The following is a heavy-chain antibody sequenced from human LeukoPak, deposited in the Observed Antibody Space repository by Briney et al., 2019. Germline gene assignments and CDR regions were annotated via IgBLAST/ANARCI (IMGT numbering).Heavy chain of an antibody. CDR3: ARGSVRVGARGNFDWLVHAFDI. D-gene: IGHD3-9*01. J-gene: IGHJ3*02. CDR1: GYTFTSYG. Sequence: RWASVKVSCKASGYTFTSYGISWVRQAPGQGLEWMGWISAYNGNTNYAQKLQGRVTMTTDTSTSTAYMELRSLRSDDTAVYYCARGSVRVGARGNFDWLVHAFDIWGQGTMVTVSS. V-gene: IGHV1-18*01. CDR2: ISAYNGNT.